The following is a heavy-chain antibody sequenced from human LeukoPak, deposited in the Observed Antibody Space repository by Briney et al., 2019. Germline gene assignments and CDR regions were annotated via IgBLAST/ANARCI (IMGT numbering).Heavy chain of an antibody. CDR1: GVTVRSNY. CDR2: IYGGGST. Sequence: PGGCLRLSCAASGVTVRSNYMSSVRQAPGKGRGWGSGIYGGGSTDSADSVKARFTISSDNSKNTLYLQINSLRAEDRAVYYCASSPPIKGWANFDYWGQGTLVTVSS. V-gene: IGHV3-53*01. D-gene: IGHD3-16*01. J-gene: IGHJ4*02. CDR3: ASSPPIKGWANFDY.